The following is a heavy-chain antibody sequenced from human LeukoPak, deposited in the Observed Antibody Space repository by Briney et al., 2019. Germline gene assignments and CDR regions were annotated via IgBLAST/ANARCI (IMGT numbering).Heavy chain of an antibody. Sequence: PGGSLRLSCAASGFTFSTYSMNWVRQAPGKGLEWVSYITSSSSTIYHADSVKGRFTISRDNAKNSLYLQMNSLRAEDTALYYCAKDIFPESYSSGAAFDYWGQGTLVTVSS. J-gene: IGHJ4*02. CDR1: GFTFSTYS. CDR2: ITSSSSTI. CDR3: AKDIFPESYSSGAAFDY. V-gene: IGHV3-48*01. D-gene: IGHD6-19*01.